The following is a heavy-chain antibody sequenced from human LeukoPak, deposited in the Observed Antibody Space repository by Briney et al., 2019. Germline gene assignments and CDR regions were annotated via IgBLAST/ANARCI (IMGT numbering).Heavy chain of an antibody. J-gene: IGHJ4*02. CDR3: ARKRIRGLDY. CDR2: ISSSDETI. Sequence: PGGSLRLSCAASGFTFSSYEMNWVRQAPGKGLEWVSYISSSDETIYYADSVKGRFTISRDNAKNSLYLQMNSLRAEDTAVYYCARKRIRGLDYWGQGTLVTVPS. D-gene: IGHD3-10*01. CDR1: GFTFSSYE. V-gene: IGHV3-48*03.